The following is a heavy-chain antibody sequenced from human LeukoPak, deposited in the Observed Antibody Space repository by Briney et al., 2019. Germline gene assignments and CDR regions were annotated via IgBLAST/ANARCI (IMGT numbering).Heavy chain of an antibody. J-gene: IGHJ6*02. CDR1: GFTFSSYG. Sequence: PGGSLRLSCAASGFTFSSYGMHWVRQAPGKGLEWVAVIWYDGSNKYYADSVKGRFTISRDNSKNTLYLQMNSLRAEDTAVYYCARDRISSGWYRLNYYYYYGMDVWGQGTTVTVSS. D-gene: IGHD6-19*01. CDR2: IWYDGSNK. V-gene: IGHV3-33*01. CDR3: ARDRISSGWYRLNYYYYYGMDV.